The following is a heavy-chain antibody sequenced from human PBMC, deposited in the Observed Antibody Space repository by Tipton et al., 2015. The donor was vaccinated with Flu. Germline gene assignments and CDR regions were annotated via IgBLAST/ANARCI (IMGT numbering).Heavy chain of an antibody. CDR2: IYYSGST. CDR1: GGSISSGGYY. V-gene: IGHV4-31*03. J-gene: IGHJ4*02. Sequence: LRLSCTVSGGSISSGGYYWSWIRQHPGKGLEWIGYIYYSGSTYYNPSLKSRVTISVDTSKNQFSLKLSSVTAADTAVYYCAGSFGFGYYFDYWGQGTLVTVSS. CDR3: AGSFGFGYYFDY. D-gene: IGHD3-16*01.